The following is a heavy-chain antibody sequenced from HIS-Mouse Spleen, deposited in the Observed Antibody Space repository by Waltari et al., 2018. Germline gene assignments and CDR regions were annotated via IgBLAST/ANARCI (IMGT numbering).Heavy chain of an antibody. CDR2: IYSGGST. J-gene: IGHJ4*02. V-gene: IGHV3-53*02. CDR3: ARDDPYSSGWYDFDY. CDR1: GFTVSSNY. Sequence: EVQLVETGGGLIQPGGSLGLSCAASGFTVSSNYMSWVRQAPGKGLEWVSVIYSGGSTYYADSVKGRFTISRDNSKNTLYLQMNSLRAEDTAVYYCARDDPYSSGWYDFDYWGQGTLVTVSS. D-gene: IGHD6-19*01.